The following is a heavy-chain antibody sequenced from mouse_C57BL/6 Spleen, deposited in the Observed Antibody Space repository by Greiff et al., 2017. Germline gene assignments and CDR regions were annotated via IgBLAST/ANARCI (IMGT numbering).Heavy chain of an antibody. CDR1: GFTFSSYA. Sequence: EVMLVESGGGLVKPGGSLKLSCAASGFTFSSYAMSWVRQTPEKRLEWVATISDGGSYTYYPDNVKGRFTISRDNAKNNLYLQMSHLKAEDTAMYYCARDKGDDDWYFDVWGTGTTVTVSS. D-gene: IGHD2-12*01. J-gene: IGHJ1*03. CDR3: ARDKGDDDWYFDV. CDR2: ISDGGSYT. V-gene: IGHV5-4*01.